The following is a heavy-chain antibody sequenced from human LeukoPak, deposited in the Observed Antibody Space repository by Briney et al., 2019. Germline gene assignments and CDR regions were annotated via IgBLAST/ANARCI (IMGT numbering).Heavy chain of an antibody. CDR1: GFTFSAHY. CDR2: SRNKVNSYTT. CDR3: ARGTGSWDAFDL. V-gene: IGHV3-72*01. D-gene: IGHD3-9*01. Sequence: GGSLRLSCAASGFTFSAHYMDWVRQAPGKGLEWVGRSRNKVNSYTTEYAASVKGRFTISRDDSNNSLYLQMNNLKIEDTAVYYCARGTGSWDAFDLWGLGTMVTVSS. J-gene: IGHJ3*01.